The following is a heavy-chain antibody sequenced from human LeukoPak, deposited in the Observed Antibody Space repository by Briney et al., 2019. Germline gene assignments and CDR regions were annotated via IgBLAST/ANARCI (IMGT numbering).Heavy chain of an antibody. CDR2: INWNGGST. Sequence: GGSLKLSCAASGFTFGDYGMSWVRQAPGKGLEWVSGINWNGGSTGYADSVKGRFTISRDNAKNSLYLQMNSLRAEDTALYYCARKGYCSSTSCSYYYYYYMDVWGKGTTVTVSS. D-gene: IGHD2-2*01. CDR3: ARKGYCSSTSCSYYYYYYMDV. J-gene: IGHJ6*03. CDR1: GFTFGDYG. V-gene: IGHV3-20*04.